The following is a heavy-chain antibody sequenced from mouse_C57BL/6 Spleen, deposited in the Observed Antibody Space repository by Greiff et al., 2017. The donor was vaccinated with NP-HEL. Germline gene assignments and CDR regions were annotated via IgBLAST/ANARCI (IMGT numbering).Heavy chain of an antibody. Sequence: QVQLQQPGAELVMPGASVKLSCKASGYTFTSYWMHWVKQRPGQGLEWIGEIDPSDSYTNYNQKFKGKSTLTVDKSSSTAYMQLSSLTSEDSAVYYCARGVWLLRYFDVWGTGTTVTVSS. CDR2: IDPSDSYT. D-gene: IGHD2-3*01. CDR1: GYTFTSYW. J-gene: IGHJ1*03. V-gene: IGHV1-69*01. CDR3: ARGVWLLRYFDV.